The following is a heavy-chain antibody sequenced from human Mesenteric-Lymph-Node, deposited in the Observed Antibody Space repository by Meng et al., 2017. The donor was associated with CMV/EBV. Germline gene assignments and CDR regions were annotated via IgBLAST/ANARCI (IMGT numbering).Heavy chain of an antibody. CDR3: TREEYNWDDLISVNEY. D-gene: IGHD1-20*01. CDR1: GFTFGDYA. CDR2: IRSKAYGGTA. V-gene: IGHV3-49*04. Sequence: GESLKISCTASGFTFGDYAMTWVRQAPGKGLEWVGFIRSKAYGGTAEYAVSVKGRFTISRDDSKSIAYLQMSSLTIEDTGVYFCTREEYNWDDLISVNEYWGQGTLVTVSS. J-gene: IGHJ4*02.